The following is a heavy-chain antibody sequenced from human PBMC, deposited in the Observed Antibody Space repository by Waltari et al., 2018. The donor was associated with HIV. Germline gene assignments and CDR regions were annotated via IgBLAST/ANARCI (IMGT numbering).Heavy chain of an antibody. Sequence: QVQLVESGGGVVQPGRSLRLSCAASGFTFSNQGMHWLRQAPGKVVEWVAVLSYDGSDKYYADSVRGRFTISRDNSKNTLYLQMNNLRAEDTAVYFCARRGVLTYYYTMDVWGQGTTVTVSS. J-gene: IGHJ6*02. CDR3: ARRGVLTYYYTMDV. CDR1: GFTFSNQG. V-gene: IGHV3-33*05. CDR2: LSYDGSDK. D-gene: IGHD3-10*01.